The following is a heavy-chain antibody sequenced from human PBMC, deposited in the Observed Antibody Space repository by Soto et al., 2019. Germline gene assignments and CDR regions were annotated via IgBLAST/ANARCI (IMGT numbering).Heavy chain of an antibody. CDR2: IYWNGIE. D-gene: IGHD3-10*01. Sequence: QITLRESGPALVKPTQTLTLTCTFSGFSLTTSGEAVGWIRQPPGKALEWLALIYWNGIERYSPSLKSRLSITNDTSKNHVVLTMANMDPVDTATYYCAHGDPVDFHFWGQGTLGTVSP. CDR1: GFSLTTSGEA. V-gene: IGHV2-5*01. J-gene: IGHJ4*02. CDR3: AHGDPVDFHF.